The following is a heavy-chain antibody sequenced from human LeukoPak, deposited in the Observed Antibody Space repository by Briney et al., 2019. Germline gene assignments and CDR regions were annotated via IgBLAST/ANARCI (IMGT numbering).Heavy chain of an antibody. Sequence: ASVKVSCKASGYTFTSYYMHWVRQAPGQGLEWMGIINPSGGTTSSAQKFQGRVTMTRDMSTSTVYMELSSLRSEDTAVYYCARDPLDCSGGSCYLYMDVWGKGTTVTVSS. D-gene: IGHD2-15*01. V-gene: IGHV1-46*01. CDR2: INPSGGTT. J-gene: IGHJ6*03. CDR3: ARDPLDCSGGSCYLYMDV. CDR1: GYTFTSYY.